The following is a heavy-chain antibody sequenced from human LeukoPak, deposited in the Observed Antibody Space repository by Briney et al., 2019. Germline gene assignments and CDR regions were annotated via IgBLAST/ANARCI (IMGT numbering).Heavy chain of an antibody. D-gene: IGHD5-12*01. CDR2: IYYSGST. J-gene: IGHJ4*02. Sequence: TPSQTLSLTCTVSGVSISNSDYYWGWIRQPPGKGLEWIGTIYYSGSTYYNPSLKSRVTISVDTSKNEFSLKLSSVTAADTAVYYCARIRFNGYDSYYFESWGQGTLVTVSS. V-gene: IGHV4-39*01. CDR1: GVSISNSDYY. CDR3: ARIRFNGYDSYYFES.